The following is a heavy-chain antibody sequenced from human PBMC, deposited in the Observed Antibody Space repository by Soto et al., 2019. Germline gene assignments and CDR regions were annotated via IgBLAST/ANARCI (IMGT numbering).Heavy chain of an antibody. V-gene: IGHV3-74*01. J-gene: IGHJ6*03. Sequence: GGSLRLSCAASGFTFSDYWMHWVRQAPGKGLEWVSRIKRDGSTTNYADSVKGRFTISRDNAKNTLYLEMNSLRVEDTADYYCARGAINYYYVDVWGKGTTVTVSS. CDR3: ARGAINYYYVDV. CDR1: GFTFSDYW. CDR2: IKRDGSTT.